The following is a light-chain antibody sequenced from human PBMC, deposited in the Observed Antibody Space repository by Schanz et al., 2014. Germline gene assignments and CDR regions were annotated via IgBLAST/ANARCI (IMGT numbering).Light chain of an antibody. Sequence: EIVLTQSPGTLSLSPGERDTLSCRASQSLASTYLVWYLQRPGQAPRLLIYGAFTRATGIPDTFSGSGSGTDFTLTIIRLEPEDFAVYYCHHYSMSPLFGQGTKVEIK. CDR3: HHYSMSPL. CDR1: QSLASTY. V-gene: IGKV3-20*01. J-gene: IGKJ1*01. CDR2: GAF.